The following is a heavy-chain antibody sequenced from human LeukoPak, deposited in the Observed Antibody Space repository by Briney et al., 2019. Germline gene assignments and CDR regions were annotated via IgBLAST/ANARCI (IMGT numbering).Heavy chain of an antibody. D-gene: IGHD3-22*01. CDR1: GGTSSSYA. V-gene: IGHV1-69*13. Sequence: ASVKVSCKASGGTSSSYAISWVRQAPGQGLEWMGGIIPIFGTANYAQKFQGRVTITADESTSTAYMELSSLRSEDTAAYYCARAPSYYYDSSGYYEFDYWGQGTLVTVSS. CDR3: ARAPSYYYDSSGYYEFDY. CDR2: IIPIFGTA. J-gene: IGHJ4*02.